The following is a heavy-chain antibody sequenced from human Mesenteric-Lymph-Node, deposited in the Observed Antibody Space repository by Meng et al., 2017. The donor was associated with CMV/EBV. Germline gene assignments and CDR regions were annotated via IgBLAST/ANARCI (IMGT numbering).Heavy chain of an antibody. CDR2: LYTGGNS. D-gene: IGHD6-6*01. CDR3: ARVYSSSSGYAMDV. Sequence: GESLKISCAASGLTVGDNYMSWVRQAPGQGLEWVSILYTGGNSYYGDSVRGRFTISGDTSKNTLYFQMNSLRIEDTAMYYCARVYSSSSGYAMDVWGQGTTVTVSS. J-gene: IGHJ6*02. CDR1: GLTVGDNY. V-gene: IGHV3-66*02.